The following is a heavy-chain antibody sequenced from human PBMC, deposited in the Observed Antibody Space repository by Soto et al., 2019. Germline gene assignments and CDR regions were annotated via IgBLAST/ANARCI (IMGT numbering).Heavy chain of an antibody. Sequence: GGSLRLSCAASGFTFRSHGMHWVRQAPGKGLEWVAVIWYDGSNQYYGDSVKGRFTISRDNSKNTLYLQMNSLRAEDTAVYYCARDGYCSGGSCYSVPVFDYWGQGTLVTVSS. D-gene: IGHD2-15*01. CDR2: IWYDGSNQ. J-gene: IGHJ4*02. CDR1: GFTFRSHG. CDR3: ARDGYCSGGSCYSVPVFDY. V-gene: IGHV3-33*01.